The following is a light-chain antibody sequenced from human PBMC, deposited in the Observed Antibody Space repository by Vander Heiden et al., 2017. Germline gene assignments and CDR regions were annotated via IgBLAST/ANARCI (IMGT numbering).Light chain of an antibody. J-gene: IGKJ4*01. CDR3: QQYDTLPQVT. CDR1: QDIRNY. CDR2: DAS. Sequence: DLQITQSPSSLSASVGDRVTITCQANQDIRNYLNWHQQKPGKAPKLLIHDASTLEIGVPSRFSGSGSRTDFTFTITTLQPEDVATYYCQQYDTLPQVTFGGGTKVEI. V-gene: IGKV1-33*01.